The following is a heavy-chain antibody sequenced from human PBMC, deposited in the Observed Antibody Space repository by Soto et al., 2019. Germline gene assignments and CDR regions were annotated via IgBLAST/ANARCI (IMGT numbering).Heavy chain of an antibody. CDR2: ISAYNGNT. J-gene: IGHJ4*02. V-gene: IGHV1-18*01. D-gene: IGHD3-22*01. Sequence: GASVKVSCKASGYTFTSYGISWVRQAPGQGLEWMGWISAYNGNTNYAQKLQGRVTMTTDTSTSTAYMELRSLRSDDTAVYYCARLSRISGYYYDSSGSADYRGQGTLVTVSS. CDR1: GYTFTSYG. CDR3: ARLSRISGYYYDSSGSADY.